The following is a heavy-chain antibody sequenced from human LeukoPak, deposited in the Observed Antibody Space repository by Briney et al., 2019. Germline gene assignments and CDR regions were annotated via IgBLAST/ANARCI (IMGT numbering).Heavy chain of an antibody. J-gene: IGHJ4*02. CDR3: ARDGSLDY. D-gene: IGHD2-15*01. Sequence: ASVKVSCKASGYTLTGYYMHWVRQAPGQGLEWMGWINPNSGDTKYAQKFQGRVTMTRDTSITTAYMELSRLRSDDTAVYYCARDGSLDYWGRGTLVTVSS. CDR2: INPNSGDT. CDR1: GYTLTGYY. V-gene: IGHV1-2*02.